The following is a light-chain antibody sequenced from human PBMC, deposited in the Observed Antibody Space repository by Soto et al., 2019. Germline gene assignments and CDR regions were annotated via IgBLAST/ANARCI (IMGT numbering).Light chain of an antibody. V-gene: IGKV3-11*01. CDR3: QQRTNWPPGVT. J-gene: IGKJ3*01. CDR2: DAS. CDR1: QSVSSS. Sequence: EIVLTQSPATLSLSPGERATLSCRASQSVSSSLAWYQQKPGQPPRLLIYDASNRATGIPARFSGSGSGTDFSLTIRSVRPEDFAVYYCQQRTNWPPGVTFGPRSKVDVK.